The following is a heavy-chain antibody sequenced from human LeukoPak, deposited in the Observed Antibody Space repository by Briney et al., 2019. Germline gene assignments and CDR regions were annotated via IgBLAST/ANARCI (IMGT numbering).Heavy chain of an antibody. CDR2: IVVGSSTT. D-gene: IGHD3-3*01. Sequence: AASVKVSCKASGFTFTGSYMKWVRQARGQRLEWISWIVVGSSTTNYAEKFKERVTITRDMSTSTDYMELSSLRSEDTAVYYCAADSQYDFWSGPMTENAFDIWGQGTMVTVSS. CDR3: AADSQYDFWSGPMTENAFDI. CDR1: GFTFTGSY. V-gene: IGHV1-58*02. J-gene: IGHJ3*02.